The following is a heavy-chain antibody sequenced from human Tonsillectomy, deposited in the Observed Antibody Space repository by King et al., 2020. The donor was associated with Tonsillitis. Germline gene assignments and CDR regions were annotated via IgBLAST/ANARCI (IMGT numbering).Heavy chain of an antibody. CDR1: GGSISSGGYY. CDR2: IYYSGST. CDR3: ARVNYYDSSGYLPSFDY. J-gene: IGHJ4*02. V-gene: IGHV4-31*03. D-gene: IGHD3-22*01. Sequence: VQLQESGPGLVKPSQTLSLTCTVSGGSISSGGYYWSWIRQHPGKGLEWIGYIYYSGSTYYNPSLKSRVTISVDTSNNQFSLKLSSVTAADTAVYYCARVNYYDSSGYLPSFDYWGQGTLVTVSS.